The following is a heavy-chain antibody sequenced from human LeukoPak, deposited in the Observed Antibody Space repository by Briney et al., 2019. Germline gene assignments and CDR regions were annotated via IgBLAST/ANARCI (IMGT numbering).Heavy chain of an antibody. CDR1: GGSFSGYY. CDR3: ARVQPTAMLDY. CDR2: INHSGST. J-gene: IGHJ4*02. V-gene: IGHV4-34*01. Sequence: PSETLSLTCAVYGGSFSGYYWSWIRQPPGKGLEWIGEINHSGSTNYNPSLKSRVTISVDTSKNQFSLRLSSVTAADTAVYYCARVQPTAMLDYWGQGTLVTVSS. D-gene: IGHD5-18*01.